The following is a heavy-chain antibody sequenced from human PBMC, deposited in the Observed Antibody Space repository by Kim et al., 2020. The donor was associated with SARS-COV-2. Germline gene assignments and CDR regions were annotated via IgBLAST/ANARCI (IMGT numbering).Heavy chain of an antibody. V-gene: IGHV1-69*01. D-gene: IGHD1-26*01. CDR3: ANRLGNYFDY. Sequence: TPNYAHKVQGRVTITADESTRTAYMDLGRLRSDETAVYYCANRLGNYFDYWGQGTPVTVSS. J-gene: IGHJ4*02. CDR2: TP.